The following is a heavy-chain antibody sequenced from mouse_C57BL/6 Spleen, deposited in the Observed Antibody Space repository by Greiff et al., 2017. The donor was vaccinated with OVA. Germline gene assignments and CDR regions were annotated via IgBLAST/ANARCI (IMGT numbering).Heavy chain of an antibody. CDR3: ARHEYVDV. CDR1: GYTFTSYW. V-gene: IGHV1-59*01. J-gene: IGHJ1*03. CDR2: IDPSDSYT. Sequence: VQLQQPGAELVRPGTSVKLSCKASGYTFTSYWMHWVKQRPGQGLEWIGVIDPSDSYTNYNQKFKGKATLTVDTSSSTAYMQLSSLTSEDSAVYYCARHEYVDVWGTGTTVTVSS.